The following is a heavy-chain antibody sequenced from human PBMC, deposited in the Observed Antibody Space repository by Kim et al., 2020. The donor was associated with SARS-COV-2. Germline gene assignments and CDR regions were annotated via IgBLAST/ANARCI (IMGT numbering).Heavy chain of an antibody. V-gene: IGHV6-1*01. J-gene: IGHJ6*02. Sequence: AVSVKRRITINPDTSKNQFSLQLNSVTPEDTAVYYCARESGHASGPEVDVWGQGTTVTVSS. CDR3: ARESGHASGPEVDV. D-gene: IGHD3-10*01.